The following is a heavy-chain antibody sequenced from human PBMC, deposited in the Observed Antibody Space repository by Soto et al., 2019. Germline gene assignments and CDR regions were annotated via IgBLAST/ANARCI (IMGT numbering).Heavy chain of an antibody. V-gene: IGHV3-74*01. D-gene: IGHD1-26*01. CDR1: GFTFSSYW. CDR3: VRGYSGTYRIDY. Sequence: GGSLRLSCAASGFTFSSYWMHWVRQAPGKGLVWVSRINNDGTTTTYADSVKGRFTISRDDAKNTLYLEMNSLRVEDTAVYYCVRGYSGTYRIDYWGQGTPVTVSS. J-gene: IGHJ4*02. CDR2: INNDGTTT.